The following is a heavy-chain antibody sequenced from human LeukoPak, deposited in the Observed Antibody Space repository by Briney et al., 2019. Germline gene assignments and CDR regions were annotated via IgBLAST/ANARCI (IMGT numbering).Heavy chain of an antibody. CDR2: INHSGST. J-gene: IGHJ3*02. Sequence: PSETLSLTCAVYGGSFSGYYWSWIRQPPGKGLEWIGEINHSGSTNYNPSLKSRVTIPVDTSKNQFSLKLSSVTAADTAVYYCARDRFLGYCSSTSCYRRRGAFDIWGQGTMVTVSS. CDR1: GGSFSGYY. V-gene: IGHV4-34*01. CDR3: ARDRFLGYCSSTSCYRRRGAFDI. D-gene: IGHD2-2*02.